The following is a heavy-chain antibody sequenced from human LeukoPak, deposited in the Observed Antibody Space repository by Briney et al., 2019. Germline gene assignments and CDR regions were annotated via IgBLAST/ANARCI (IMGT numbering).Heavy chain of an antibody. D-gene: IGHD2-15*01. V-gene: IGHV3-7*04. J-gene: IGHJ4*02. Sequence: GGSLRLSCAASGFTFSSYWMSWVRQAPGKGLEWVANIKQDGSEKYYVDSVKGRFTISRDNAKNSLYLQMNSLRAEDTAVYYCARVIVVVVAATLDSVFSVVPQIDYWGQGTLVTVSS. CDR2: IKQDGSEK. CDR1: GFTFSSYW. CDR3: ARVIVVVVAATLDSVFSVVPQIDY.